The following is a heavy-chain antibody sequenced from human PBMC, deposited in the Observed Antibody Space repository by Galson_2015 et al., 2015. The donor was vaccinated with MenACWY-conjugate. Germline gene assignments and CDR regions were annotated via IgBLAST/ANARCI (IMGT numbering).Heavy chain of an antibody. V-gene: IGHV3-15*01. D-gene: IGHD2/OR15-2a*01. CDR1: GITFSNAW. CDR2: IKSKTHSGTP. CDR3: TTDYFGQYFFDS. Sequence: SLRLSCAASGITFSNAWMTWVRQAPGKGLEWVGRIKSKTHSGTPDYAAPVNGRFTISRDDSRNTVYLEMNGLKAEDTGLYYCTTDYFGQYFFDSWGKGTTVTVSS. J-gene: IGHJ6*03.